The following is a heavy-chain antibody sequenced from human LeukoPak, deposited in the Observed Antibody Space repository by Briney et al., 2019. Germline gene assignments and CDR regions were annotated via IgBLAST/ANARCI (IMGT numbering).Heavy chain of an antibody. CDR2: LYYNGRT. CDR3: ARGPRLAAADSGEFDY. Sequence: PSETLSLTCTVSGGSISTYYWSWIRQPPGKGLEWIGYLYYNGRTNYNPSLKSRVTMSVDTSKNQFSLKLSSVTAADTAVYYCARGPRLAAADSGEFDYWGQGTLVTVSS. V-gene: IGHV4-59*12. D-gene: IGHD6-13*01. J-gene: IGHJ4*02. CDR1: GGSISTYY.